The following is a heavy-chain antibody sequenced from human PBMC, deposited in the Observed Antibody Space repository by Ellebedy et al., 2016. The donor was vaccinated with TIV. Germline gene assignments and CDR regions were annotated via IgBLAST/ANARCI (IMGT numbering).Heavy chain of an antibody. CDR1: GYTFASYY. CDR2: INPSGGST. V-gene: IGHV1-46*04. CDR3: ARELSGDGWPTYYYYGMDV. Sequence: AASVKVSCKASGYTFASYYIHWVRQAPGQGLEWMGIINPSGGSTSYAQKLQGRVTMTRDTSTSTAYMELRSLRSDDTAVYYCARELSGDGWPTYYYYGMDVWGQGTTVTVSS. D-gene: IGHD5-24*01. J-gene: IGHJ6*02.